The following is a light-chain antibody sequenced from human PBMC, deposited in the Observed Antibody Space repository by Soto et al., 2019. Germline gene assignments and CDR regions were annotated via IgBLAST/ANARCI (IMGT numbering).Light chain of an antibody. J-gene: IGKJ4*01. Sequence: DIQMTQSPSSLSASVGDRVTFTCQASQNINNYLNWYQQKPGKSPRLLIYDASNLETGVPSRFSGSGSETDFTFTISSPQPEDVATYYCQQYDDLPLTFGGGTKVEIK. CDR1: QNINNY. V-gene: IGKV1-33*01. CDR3: QQYDDLPLT. CDR2: DAS.